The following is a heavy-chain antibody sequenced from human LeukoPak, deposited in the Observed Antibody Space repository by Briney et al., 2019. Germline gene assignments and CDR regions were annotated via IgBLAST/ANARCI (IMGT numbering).Heavy chain of an antibody. D-gene: IGHD3-3*01. CDR3: AGGITIFGVVIIRNYYYMDV. Sequence: SETLSLTCTASGGSISEYYWSWIRQPPGKGLEWIGYIYYSGSTNYNPSLKSRVTISVDTSKDQFSLKLSSVTAADTAVYYCAGGITIFGVVIIRNYYYMDVWGKGTTVTVSS. V-gene: IGHV4-59*12. CDR2: IYYSGST. J-gene: IGHJ6*03. CDR1: GGSISEYY.